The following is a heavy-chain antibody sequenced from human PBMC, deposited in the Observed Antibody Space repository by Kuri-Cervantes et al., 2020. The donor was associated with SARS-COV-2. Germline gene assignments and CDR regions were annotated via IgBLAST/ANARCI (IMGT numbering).Heavy chain of an antibody. CDR2: INPSGGST. Sequence: ASVKVSCKASGVTFSNYAISWVRQAPGQGLEWMGIINPSGGSTSYAQKFQGRVTMTGDTSTSTVYMELSSLRSEDTAVYYCASASMTGIEYWGQGTLVTVSS. CDR1: GVTFSNYA. D-gene: IGHD2/OR15-2a*01. J-gene: IGHJ4*02. V-gene: IGHV1-46*01. CDR3: ASASMTGIEY.